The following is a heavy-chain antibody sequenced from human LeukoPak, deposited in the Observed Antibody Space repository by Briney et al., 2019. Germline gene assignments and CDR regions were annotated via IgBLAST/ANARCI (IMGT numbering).Heavy chain of an antibody. V-gene: IGHV4-59*08. CDR3: ARLTVFAGSDYGDPNDY. D-gene: IGHD4-17*01. Sequence: PSETLSLTCTVSGGSISSYYWSWIRQPPGKGLEWIGYIYYSGSTNYNPSLKSRVTISVDTSKNQFSLKLSSVTAADTAVYYCARLTVFAGSDYGDPNDYWGQGTLVTVSS. CDR1: GGSISSYY. J-gene: IGHJ4*02. CDR2: IYYSGST.